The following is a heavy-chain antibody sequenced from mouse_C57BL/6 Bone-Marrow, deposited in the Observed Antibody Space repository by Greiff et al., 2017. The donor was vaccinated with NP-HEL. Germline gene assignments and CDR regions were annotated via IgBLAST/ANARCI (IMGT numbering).Heavy chain of an antibody. Sequence: QVQLKQSGAELVRPGTSVKLSCKASGYTFTSYWMHWVKQRPGQGLEWIGVIDPSASYTNYNQKFKGKATLTVDTSSSTAYMQLSSLTSEDSAVYYCARDYRYFDVWGTGTTVTVSS. J-gene: IGHJ1*03. CDR3: ARDYRYFDV. D-gene: IGHD2-12*01. CDR2: IDPSASYT. V-gene: IGHV1-59*01. CDR1: GYTFTSYW.